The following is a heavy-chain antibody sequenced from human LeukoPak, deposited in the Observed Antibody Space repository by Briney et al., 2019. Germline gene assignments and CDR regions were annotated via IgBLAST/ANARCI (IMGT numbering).Heavy chain of an antibody. D-gene: IGHD6-13*01. CDR2: IYLYGTT. J-gene: IGHJ5*02. V-gene: IGHV4-31*03. CDR1: GGSVSRGGYY. Sequence: SQTLSLTCTVSGGSVSRGGYYWNGIRQHPAKGLEWIGEIYLYGTTNYNPSFTSRVTMSVDRSRNQFSLKLSSVTAADTAVYYCARASWSGSSWAPDLDPWGQGTLVTVSS. CDR3: ARASWSGSSWAPDLDP.